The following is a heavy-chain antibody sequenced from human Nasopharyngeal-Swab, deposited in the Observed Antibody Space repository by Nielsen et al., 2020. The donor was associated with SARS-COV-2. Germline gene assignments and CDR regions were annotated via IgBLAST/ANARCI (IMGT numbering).Heavy chain of an antibody. J-gene: IGHJ6*02. D-gene: IGHD6-19*01. Sequence: GGSLRLSCAASGFTFSSYAMSWVRQAPGKGLEWVSAISGSGGSTYYADSVKGRFTISRDNSKNTLYLQMNSLGAEDTAVYYCAKDDRRSQWLVDYYYGMDVWGQGTTDTVSS. CDR1: GFTFSSYA. V-gene: IGHV3-23*01. CDR3: AKDDRRSQWLVDYYYGMDV. CDR2: ISGSGGST.